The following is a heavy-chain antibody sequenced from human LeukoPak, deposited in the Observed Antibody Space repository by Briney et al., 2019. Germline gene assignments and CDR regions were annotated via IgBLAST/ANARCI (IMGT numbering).Heavy chain of an antibody. V-gene: IGHV4-59*08. CDR2: IYYSGST. CDR3: ARQGMGYSYGISSDWFDP. D-gene: IGHD5-18*01. CDR1: LGSISSYY. Sequence: SETLSLTCTVSLGSISSYYWSWIRQPPGKGLEGVGYIYYSGSTSCNPSLKSRVTISVDTSKNQSSLKLSSVTAAHTAVYYCARQGMGYSYGISSDWFDPWGQGTLVTVSS. J-gene: IGHJ5*02.